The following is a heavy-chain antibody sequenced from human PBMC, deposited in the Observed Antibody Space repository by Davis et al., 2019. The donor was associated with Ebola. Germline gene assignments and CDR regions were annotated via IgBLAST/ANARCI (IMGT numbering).Heavy chain of an antibody. J-gene: IGHJ4*02. CDR2: IDPSDSYT. V-gene: IGHV5-10-1*01. CDR1: GYSFTSYW. CDR3: AVRGERKGGLVTQGFDY. D-gene: IGHD3-10*01. Sequence: GESLKISCKGSGYSFTSYWISWVRQMPGKGLEWMGRIDPSDSYTNYSPSFQGHVTISADKSISTAYLQWSSLKASDTAMYYCAVRGERKGGLVTQGFDYWGQGTLVTVSS.